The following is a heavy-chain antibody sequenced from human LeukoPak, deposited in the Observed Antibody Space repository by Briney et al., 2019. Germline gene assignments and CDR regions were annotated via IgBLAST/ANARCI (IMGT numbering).Heavy chain of an antibody. D-gene: IGHD1-26*01. CDR1: GFTFNDAW. CDR3: AREGVGASNYFDP. Sequence: GGSLRLSCAASGFTFNDAWMSWVRQAPGKGLEWVSYISSSSTTIYYADSVKGRFTISRDNAKNSLYLQMNSLRDEDTAVYYCAREGVGASNYFDPWGQGTLVTVSS. J-gene: IGHJ5*02. CDR2: ISSSSTTI. V-gene: IGHV3-48*02.